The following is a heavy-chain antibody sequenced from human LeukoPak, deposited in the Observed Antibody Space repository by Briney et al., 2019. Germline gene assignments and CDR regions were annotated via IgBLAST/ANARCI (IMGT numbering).Heavy chain of an antibody. V-gene: IGHV3-30-3*01. Sequence: GGSLRLSCAASGFTFSSYAMHWVRQAPGKGLEWVAVISYDGSNKYYADSVKGRFTISRDNSKNTLYLQMNSLRAEDTAVYYCARWGVGATTEFDYWGQGTLVTVSS. CDR1: GFTFSSYA. J-gene: IGHJ4*02. D-gene: IGHD1-26*01. CDR3: ARWGVGATTEFDY. CDR2: ISYDGSNK.